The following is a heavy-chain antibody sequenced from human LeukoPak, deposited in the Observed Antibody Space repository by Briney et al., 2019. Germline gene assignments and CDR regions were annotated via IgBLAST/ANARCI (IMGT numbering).Heavy chain of an antibody. J-gene: IGHJ5*02. CDR2: MNPNSGNT. D-gene: IGHD3-22*01. Sequence: ASVKVSCKASGYTFTSYDINWVRQATGQGLEWMGWMNPNSGNTGYAQKFQGRVTITRNTSIGTAYMELSSLRSEDTAVYYCASGPTYYYDIGRFDPWGQGTLVTVSS. CDR3: ASGPTYYYDIGRFDP. V-gene: IGHV1-8*03. CDR1: GYTFTSYD.